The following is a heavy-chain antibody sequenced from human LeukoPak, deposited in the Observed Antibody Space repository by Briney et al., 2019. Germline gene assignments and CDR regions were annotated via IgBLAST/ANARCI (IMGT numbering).Heavy chain of an antibody. D-gene: IGHD3-10*01. CDR3: ARERTKTGGGFDY. J-gene: IGHJ4*02. Sequence: PGGSLRLSCTASGFTFSDYYMGWIRQAPGKGLEWLSYMSGSGILIHYADSVKGRFTISRDNAKRSLYLQMNSLRVEDTAVYYCARERTKTGGGFDYWGQGTLVTVSS. V-gene: IGHV3-11*01. CDR1: GFTFSDYY. CDR2: MSGSGILI.